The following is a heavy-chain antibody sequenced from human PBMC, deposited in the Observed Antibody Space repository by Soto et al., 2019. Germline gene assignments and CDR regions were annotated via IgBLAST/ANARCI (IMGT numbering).Heavy chain of an antibody. CDR2: IFFSGNT. CDR1: GGSILNGGHY. J-gene: IGHJ4*02. D-gene: IGHD4-17*01. Sequence: SETLSLTCTVSGGSILNGGHYWTWIRQHPGKGLEWIGRIFFSGNTHYNPALKSRLTFSLDTAKNQFSLKLTSVTAADTAIYYCVRDIYGGMLDFWGPRTLVTVSS. V-gene: IGHV4-31*03. CDR3: VRDIYGGMLDF.